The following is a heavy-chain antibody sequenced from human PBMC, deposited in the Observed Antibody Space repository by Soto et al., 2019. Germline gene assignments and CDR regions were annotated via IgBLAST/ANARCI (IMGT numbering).Heavy chain of an antibody. CDR2: FDPEDGET. CDR1: GYXLTELS. CDR3: XXDTXXXYXXYGMDV. J-gene: IGHJ6*02. Sequence: QVPLVQSGAEVKKPGASVKVSCKXSGYXLTELSMHWVRQAPGKGLEWMGGFDPEDGETIYAQKFQGRVTMTEDTSTDTAYMELSSLRSEDTAVYYCXXDTXXXYXXYGMDVWGQGTTVTVSS. V-gene: IGHV1-24*01.